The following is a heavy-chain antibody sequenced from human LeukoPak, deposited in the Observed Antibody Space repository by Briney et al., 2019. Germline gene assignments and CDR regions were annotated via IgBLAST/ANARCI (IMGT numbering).Heavy chain of an antibody. Sequence: ASVKVSCKASGYTFTSYGISWVRQAPGQGLEWMGWISAYNGNTNYAQKLQGRVTMTTDTSTSTAYMELRSLRSDDTAVYYCARRYCSSTSCYLDPWGQGTLVTVSS. CDR1: GYTFTSYG. CDR2: ISAYNGNT. CDR3: ARRYCSSTSCYLDP. J-gene: IGHJ5*02. D-gene: IGHD2-2*01. V-gene: IGHV1-18*01.